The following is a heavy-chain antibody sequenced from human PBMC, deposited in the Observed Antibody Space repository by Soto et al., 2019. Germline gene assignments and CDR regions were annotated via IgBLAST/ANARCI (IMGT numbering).Heavy chain of an antibody. J-gene: IGHJ4*02. V-gene: IGHV1-18*01. D-gene: IGHD4-17*01. CDR1: GYIFTSDG. Sequence: QAPLVQSGPEVKKPGASVKVSCKGSGYIFTSDGIAWVRQAPGQGLEWMGWISAHNGNTEYAQKFQGRVTVTRDTSTSTAYLELRSLRSDDTALYYCARGRYGDYWGQGALVTVSS. CDR2: ISAHNGNT. CDR3: ARGRYGDY.